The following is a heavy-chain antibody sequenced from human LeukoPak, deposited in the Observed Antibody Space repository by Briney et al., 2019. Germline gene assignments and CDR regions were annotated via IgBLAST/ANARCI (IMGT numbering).Heavy chain of an antibody. CDR3: ARGGSTMVRY. D-gene: IGHD3-10*01. Sequence: SETLSLTCTVSGDFISSSDHYWSWIRQPPGKGLEWIGYIYYSGSTYYNPSLKSRISMSLDTSKKQFSLKLSSVTAADTAVYYCARGGSTMVRYWGQGTLVTVSS. CDR2: IYYSGST. J-gene: IGHJ4*02. V-gene: IGHV4-30-4*01. CDR1: GDFISSSDHY.